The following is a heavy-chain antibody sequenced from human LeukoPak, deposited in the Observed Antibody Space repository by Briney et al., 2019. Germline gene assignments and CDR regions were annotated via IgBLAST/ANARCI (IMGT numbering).Heavy chain of an antibody. J-gene: IGHJ6*02. CDR2: ISSSGNTI. CDR1: GFTFSDYY. Sequence: GGSLRLSCAASGFTFSDYYMSWIRQAPGKGLEWVSYISSSGNTIYYADSVKGRFTISRDNAKNSLYLQMNSLRAEDTAVYYCAGNSEGYYYYGMDVWGQGTTVTVS. D-gene: IGHD4-23*01. CDR3: AGNSEGYYYYGMDV. V-gene: IGHV3-11*01.